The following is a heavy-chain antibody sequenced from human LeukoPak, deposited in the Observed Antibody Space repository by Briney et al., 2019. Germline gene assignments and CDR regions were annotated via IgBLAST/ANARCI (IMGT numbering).Heavy chain of an antibody. CDR2: IIPIFGIA. V-gene: IGHV1-69*10. CDR1: GGTFSSYA. J-gene: IGHJ4*02. CDR3: ARVRGYYYDSSGFSLDY. D-gene: IGHD3-22*01. Sequence: AAVKVTCKASGGTFSSYAISWVRQPPGQGLEWVGGIIPIFGIANYAQKFQGRVTITADKSTSTAYMELSSLRSEDTAVYYCARVRGYYYDSSGFSLDYWGQGTLVTVSS.